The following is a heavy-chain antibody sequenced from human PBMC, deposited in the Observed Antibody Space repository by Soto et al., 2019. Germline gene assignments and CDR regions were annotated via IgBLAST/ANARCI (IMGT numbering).Heavy chain of an antibody. CDR2: IIPIFSTA. V-gene: IGHV1-69*12. Sequence: QVQLVQSGAEVKKPGSSVKVSCKASGGTFSSYAISWVRQAPGQGLEWMGGIIPIFSTANYAQKFQGRVTITADESTRTGYMELSRVRSEDTAVYYCAREEWGSTSDFPQAGTGFDYWGQGTLVTVSS. J-gene: IGHJ4*02. CDR3: AREEWGSTSDFPQAGTGFDY. D-gene: IGHD2-2*01. CDR1: GGTFSSYA.